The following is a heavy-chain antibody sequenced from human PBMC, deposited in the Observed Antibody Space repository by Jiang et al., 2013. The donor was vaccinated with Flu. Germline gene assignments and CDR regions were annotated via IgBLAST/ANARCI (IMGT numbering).Heavy chain of an antibody. CDR2: IYTSGST. J-gene: IGHJ5*02. D-gene: IGHD6-19*01. Sequence: VSGGSISSYYWSWIRQPAGKGLEWIGRIYTSGSTNYNPSLKSRVTISVDTSKNQFSLKLSSVTAADTAVYYCARVVAVAKKWFDPWGQGTLVTVSS. CDR3: ARVVAVAKKWFDP. V-gene: IGHV4-4*07. CDR1: GGSISSYY.